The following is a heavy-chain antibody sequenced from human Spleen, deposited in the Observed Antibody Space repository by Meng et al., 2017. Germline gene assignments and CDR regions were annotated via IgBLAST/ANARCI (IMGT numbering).Heavy chain of an antibody. V-gene: IGHV1-2*06. CDR1: GYTFTDYY. CDR3: ARTENRQLWSPSRIDY. CDR2: INPNSGGA. D-gene: IGHD5-18*01. J-gene: IGHJ4*02. Sequence: QVEVVQSWAEVKKPGASVKVSCKASGYTFTDYYMHWVRQAPGQGLEWMGRINPNSGGANYAQKFQGRVTMTRDTSISTAYMELSRLRSDDTAVYYCARTENRQLWSPSRIDYWGQGTLVTVSS.